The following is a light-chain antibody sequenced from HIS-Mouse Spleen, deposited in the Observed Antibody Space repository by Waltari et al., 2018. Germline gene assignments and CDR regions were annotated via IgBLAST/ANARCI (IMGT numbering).Light chain of an antibody. CDR2: EGS. V-gene: IGLV2-23*01. J-gene: IGLJ3*02. Sequence: QSALTQPASVSGSPGPSNTISCTGTSSDVGRYNPVTWYQQHPGKAPKLMIYEGSKRPSGVSNRFSGSKSGNTASLTISGLQAEDEADYYCCSYAGSSTYWVFGGGTKLTVL. CDR3: CSYAGSSTYWV. CDR1: SSDVGRYNP.